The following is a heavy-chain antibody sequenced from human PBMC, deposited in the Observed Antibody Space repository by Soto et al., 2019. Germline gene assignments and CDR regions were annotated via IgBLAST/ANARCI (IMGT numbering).Heavy chain of an antibody. CDR2: IYYSGST. J-gene: IGHJ4*02. CDR3: ARGNDRYYYDSSGYYDY. D-gene: IGHD3-22*01. Sequence: SETLSLTCTVSGGSISSYYWSWIRQPPGKGLEWIGYIYYSGSTNYNPSLKSRVTISVDTSKNQFSLKLSSVTAADTAVYYCARGNDRYYYDSSGYYDYWGQGTLVTVSS. V-gene: IGHV4-59*01. CDR1: GGSISSYY.